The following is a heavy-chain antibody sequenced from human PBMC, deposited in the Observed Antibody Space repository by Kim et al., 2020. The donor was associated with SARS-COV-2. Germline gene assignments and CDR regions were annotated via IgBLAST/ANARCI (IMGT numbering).Heavy chain of an antibody. V-gene: IGHV1-18*01. CDR1: GYTFTSYG. D-gene: IGHD3-3*01. CDR3: AREALRSYDFWSGYQDWFDP. J-gene: IGHJ5*02. CDR2: ISANNGNT. Sequence: ASVKVSCKASGYTFTSYGISWVRQAPGQGLEWMGWISANNGNTKYAQKLQGRVTMTTDTSTSTAYMELRSLRSDDTAVYYCAREALRSYDFWSGYQDWFDPWGQGTLVTVSS.